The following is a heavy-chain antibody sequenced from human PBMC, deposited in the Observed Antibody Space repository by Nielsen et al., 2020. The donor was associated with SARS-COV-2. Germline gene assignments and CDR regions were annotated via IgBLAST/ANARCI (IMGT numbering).Heavy chain of an antibody. D-gene: IGHD1-7*01. V-gene: IGHV4-38-2*02. J-gene: IGHJ6*03. Sequence: GSLRLSYNVTGYSIGRGYYWAWIRQSPGKGLEWIGSIYHSGSTSYNPSLKSRATISVDTSKNHFSLKLTSVTAADTAVYYCARGTSVGSFVRNWNYGGYYYYMDVWGKGTTVTVSS. CDR2: IYHSGST. CDR3: ARGTSVGSFVRNWNYGGYYYYMDV. CDR1: GYSIGRGYY.